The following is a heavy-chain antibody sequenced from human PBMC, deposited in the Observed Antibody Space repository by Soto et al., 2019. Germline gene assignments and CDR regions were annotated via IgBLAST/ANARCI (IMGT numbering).Heavy chain of an antibody. V-gene: IGHV4-31*03. Sequence: QVQLQESGPGLVKPSQTLSLICTVSGDSISSGGYYWSWIRQHPGEGLEWIGYIYSSGSTYYNPSLKSRLTISLDTSKNHFSLNLNSVTAADTAVYYCARDGDGSGYFLDYWGQGTLVTVSS. CDR1: GDSISSGGYY. J-gene: IGHJ4*02. CDR2: IYSSGST. CDR3: ARDGDGSGYFLDY. D-gene: IGHD3-22*01.